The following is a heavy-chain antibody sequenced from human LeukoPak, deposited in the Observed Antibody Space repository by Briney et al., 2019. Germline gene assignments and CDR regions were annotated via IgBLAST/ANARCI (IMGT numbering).Heavy chain of an antibody. CDR1: GFTFSSYG. Sequence: GGSLRLSCAASGFTFSSYGMHWVRQAPGKGLEWVAFIRYDGSNKYYADSVKGRFTISRDNSKNTLYLQMNSLRAEDTAVYYCARDFRRIAAAGKVGYWGQGTLVTVSS. CDR3: ARDFRRIAAAGKVGY. D-gene: IGHD6-13*01. J-gene: IGHJ4*02. CDR2: IRYDGSNK. V-gene: IGHV3-30*02.